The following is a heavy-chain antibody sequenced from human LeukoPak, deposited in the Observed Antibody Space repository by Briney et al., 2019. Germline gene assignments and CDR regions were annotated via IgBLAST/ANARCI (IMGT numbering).Heavy chain of an antibody. Sequence: PSETLSLTCAVYGGSFSGYYWSWIRQPPGKGLEWIGEIYHSGSTNYNPSLKSRVTISVDTSKNQFSLKLSSVTAADTAVYYCARGPDRVAHPKHYYGSGSYYKTSYYYYYMDVWGKGTTVTISS. CDR3: ARGPDRVAHPKHYYGSGSYYKTSYYYYYMDV. V-gene: IGHV4-34*01. CDR2: IYHSGST. CDR1: GGSFSGYY. J-gene: IGHJ6*03. D-gene: IGHD3-10*01.